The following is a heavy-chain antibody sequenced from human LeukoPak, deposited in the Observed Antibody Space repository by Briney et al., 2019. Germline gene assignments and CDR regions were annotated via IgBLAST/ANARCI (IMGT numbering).Heavy chain of an antibody. CDR2: IYHSGST. V-gene: IGHV4-38-2*01. CDR1: GYSISSGYY. Sequence: PSETLSLTCAVSGYSISSGYYWGWIRQPPGKGLEWIGSIYHSGSTYYNPSLKSRVTISVDTSKNQFSLKLSSVTAADTAVYYCARGWDYDFWSGYSYYYYYMDVWGKGTTVTVSS. D-gene: IGHD3-3*01. J-gene: IGHJ6*03. CDR3: ARGWDYDFWSGYSYYYYYMDV.